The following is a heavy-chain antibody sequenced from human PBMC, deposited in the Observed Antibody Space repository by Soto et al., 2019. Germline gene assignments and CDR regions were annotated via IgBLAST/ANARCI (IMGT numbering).Heavy chain of an antibody. CDR1: GDSIGVVAAC. Sequence: SETLSLTWTVSGDSIGVVAACWSWIREPPGKGLEWIANVYYSGSSYYNPSLKSRLTISADTTKNQFSLQLKSMTAADTAVYYRAKLSCTSSTCYFPGWFDPWGQGTLVTVSS. CDR2: VYYSGSS. J-gene: IGHJ5*02. V-gene: IGHV4-31*02. CDR3: AKLSCTSSTCYFPGWFDP. D-gene: IGHD2-2*01.